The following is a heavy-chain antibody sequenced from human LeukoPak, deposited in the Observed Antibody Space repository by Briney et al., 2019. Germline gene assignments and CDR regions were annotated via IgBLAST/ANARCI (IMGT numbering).Heavy chain of an antibody. CDR3: ARGLSLRYYGSGSYFY. Sequence: SETLSLTCTVSGGSISNYYWSWIRQPAGKGLEWIGRIYTSGTADYNPSLKSRVTISVDTSKNQFSLKLSSVTAADTAVYYCARGLSLRYYGSGSYFYWGQGTLVTVSS. D-gene: IGHD3-10*01. CDR1: GGSISNYY. V-gene: IGHV4-4*07. J-gene: IGHJ4*02. CDR2: IYTSGTA.